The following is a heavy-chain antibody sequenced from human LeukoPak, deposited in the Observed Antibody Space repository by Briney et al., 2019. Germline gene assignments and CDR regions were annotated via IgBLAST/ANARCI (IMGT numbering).Heavy chain of an antibody. CDR1: GFTFSSYW. Sequence: PGGSLTLSCAASGFTFSSYWMHWVRQAPGKGLVWVSRISSDGSNTNYADSVKGRFTISRDNAKSTLYLQMNSLRAEDTAVYYCARPFGSGSLAYWGQGTLVTVSS. V-gene: IGHV3-74*01. CDR2: ISSDGSNT. D-gene: IGHD3-10*01. CDR3: ARPFGSGSLAY. J-gene: IGHJ4*02.